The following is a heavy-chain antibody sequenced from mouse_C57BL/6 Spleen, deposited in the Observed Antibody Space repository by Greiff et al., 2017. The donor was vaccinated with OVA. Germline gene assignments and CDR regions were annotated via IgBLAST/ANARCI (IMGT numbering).Heavy chain of an antibody. D-gene: IGHD1-1*01. CDR2: ISYDGSN. J-gene: IGHJ1*03. V-gene: IGHV3-6*01. Sequence: EVQRVESGPGLVKPSQSLSLTCSVTGYSITSGYYWNWIRQFPGNKLEWMGYISYDGSNNYNPSLKNRISITRDTSKNQFFLKLNSVTTEDTATYYCAREGGSRYFDVWGTGTTVTVSS. CDR1: GYSITSGYY. CDR3: AREGGSRYFDV.